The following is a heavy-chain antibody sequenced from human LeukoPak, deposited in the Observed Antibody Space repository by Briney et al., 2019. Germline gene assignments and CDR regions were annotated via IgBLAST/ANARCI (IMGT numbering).Heavy chain of an antibody. J-gene: IGHJ4*02. CDR2: IYPGDSDT. CDR3: ARLDILTASPRYYFDY. V-gene: IGHV5-51*01. D-gene: IGHD3-9*01. CDR1: GYSFTSYW. Sequence: GESLKISCKGSGYSFTSYWIGWVRQMPGKGLEWMGIIYPGDSDTRYSPSFQGQVTISADKSISTAYLQWSSLKASDTAMYYCARLDILTASPRYYFDYWGQGTLVTVSS.